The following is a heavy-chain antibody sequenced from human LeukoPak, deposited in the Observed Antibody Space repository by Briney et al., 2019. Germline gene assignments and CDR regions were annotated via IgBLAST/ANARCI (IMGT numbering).Heavy chain of an antibody. CDR2: IYYSGST. Sequence: PSETLSLTCTVSGGSISSSSYYWGWIRQPPGKGLEWIGSIYYSGSTYYNPSLKSRVTISVDTSKNQFSLKLSSVTAADTAVYYCARQDYSNFLDYWGQGTLVTVSS. D-gene: IGHD4-11*01. CDR1: GGSISSSSYY. J-gene: IGHJ4*02. V-gene: IGHV4-39*01. CDR3: ARQDYSNFLDY.